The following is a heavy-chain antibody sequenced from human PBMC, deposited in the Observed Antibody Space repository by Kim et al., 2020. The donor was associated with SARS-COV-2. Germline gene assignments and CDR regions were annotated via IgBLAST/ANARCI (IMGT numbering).Heavy chain of an antibody. Sequence: GGSLRLSCEASGFTFSYYGMHWVRQAPGKGLEWLAFIISDGSDKYYADSVTGRFTISRDNSKSTQYLQMYSLRAENTAVYYCAKMIGKYYYAMDVWGQGSTVSVAS. CDR1: GFTFSYYG. CDR3: AKMIGKYYYAMDV. D-gene: IGHD3-22*01. V-gene: IGHV3-30*02. J-gene: IGHJ6*02. CDR2: IISDGSDK.